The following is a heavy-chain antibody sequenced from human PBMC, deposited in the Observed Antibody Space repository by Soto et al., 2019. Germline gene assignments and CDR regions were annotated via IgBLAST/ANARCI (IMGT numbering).Heavy chain of an antibody. CDR1: GFSLSTSGVG. V-gene: IGHV2-5*02. CDR3: APTYYYDSSGHYHVPP. CDR2: IYWDDDK. Sequence: VSGPTLVNPTQTLTLTCTFSGFSLSTSGVGVGWIRQPPGKALEWLALIYWDDDKRYSPSLKSRLTITKDTSKNQVVLTMTNMDPVDTATYYCAPTYYYDSSGHYHVPPWGQGTLVTVSS. J-gene: IGHJ5*02. D-gene: IGHD3-22*01.